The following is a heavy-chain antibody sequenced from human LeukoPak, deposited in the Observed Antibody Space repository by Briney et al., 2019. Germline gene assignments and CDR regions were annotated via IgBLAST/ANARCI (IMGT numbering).Heavy chain of an antibody. CDR1: GFTFSSYG. CDR3: ARARSHWAFDI. CDR2: ISYDGSNK. D-gene: IGHD3-3*02. Sequence: PGGSLRLSCAASGFTFSSYGMHWVRQAPGKGLEWVAVISYDGSNKYYADSVKGRFTISRDNSKNTLYLQMNSLRAEDTAVYYCARARSHWAFDIWGQGTMVTVSS. J-gene: IGHJ3*02. V-gene: IGHV3-30*03.